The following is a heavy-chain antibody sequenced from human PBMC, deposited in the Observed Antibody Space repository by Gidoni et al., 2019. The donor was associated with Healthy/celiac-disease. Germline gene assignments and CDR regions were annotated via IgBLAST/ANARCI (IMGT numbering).Heavy chain of an antibody. Sequence: EVQLVESGGGLVQPGGSLRLYCSASGFTFSSYAMHWVRQAPGKGLEYGSAISSNGGSTYYADSVKGRFTISRDNSKNTLYLQMSSLRAEDTAVYYCVKVSRIAARPGAFDIWGQGTMVTVSS. CDR1: GFTFSSYA. CDR3: VKVSRIAARPGAFDI. CDR2: ISSNGGST. D-gene: IGHD6-6*01. V-gene: IGHV3-64D*08. J-gene: IGHJ3*02.